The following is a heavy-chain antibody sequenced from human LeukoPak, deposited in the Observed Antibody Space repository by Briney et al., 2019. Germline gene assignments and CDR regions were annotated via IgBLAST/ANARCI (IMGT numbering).Heavy chain of an antibody. CDR3: AREAITMVRWYGMDV. J-gene: IGHJ6*02. CDR2: FFTSGTSGTT. D-gene: IGHD3-10*01. CDR1: GVSVSTYY. V-gene: IGHV4-4*07. Sequence: SETLSLTCTVSGVSVSTYYWSWIRQPAGKGLEFIGRFFTSGTSGTTTYNPSLKSRVTMSLDTSKNQFSLKLISVTAADTAVYYCAREAITMVRWYGMDVWGQGTTVTVSS.